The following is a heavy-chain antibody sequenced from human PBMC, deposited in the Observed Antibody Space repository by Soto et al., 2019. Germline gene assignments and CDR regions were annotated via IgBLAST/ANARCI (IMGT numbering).Heavy chain of an antibody. V-gene: IGHV3-7*01. D-gene: IGHD3-3*01. J-gene: IGHJ6*02. CDR1: GFTFSSHW. Sequence: SGGFPRLSCAASGFTFSSHWMGWVRQAPGKGLEWVASIKQDGSVKYYVDSVRGRFTISRDNSNNSLYLQMNSLRVEDTAVYYCAKDRVIVFGVVIKPRDYGMDVWGQGTTVTVSS. CDR2: IKQDGSVK. CDR3: AKDRVIVFGVVIKPRDYGMDV.